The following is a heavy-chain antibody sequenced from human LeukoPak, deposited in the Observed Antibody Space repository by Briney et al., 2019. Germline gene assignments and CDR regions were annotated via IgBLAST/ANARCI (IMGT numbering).Heavy chain of an antibody. CDR1: GYTFTSYY. CDR2: IIPIFGTA. Sequence: SVKVSCKASGYTFTSYYMHWVRQAPGQGLEWMGGIIPIFGTANYAQKFQGRVTITADESTSTAYMELSSLRSEDTAVYYCARDNSFGARRSYGMDVWGQGTTVTVSS. D-gene: IGHD4/OR15-4a*01. J-gene: IGHJ6*02. CDR3: ARDNSFGARRSYGMDV. V-gene: IGHV1-69*13.